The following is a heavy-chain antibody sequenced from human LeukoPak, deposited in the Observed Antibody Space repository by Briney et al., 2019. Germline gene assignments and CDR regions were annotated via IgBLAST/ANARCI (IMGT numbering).Heavy chain of an antibody. CDR3: ARASGSFDI. Sequence: GGSLRLSCAASGFTFSTYGMHWVRQAPGKGLEWVAVIWYDGTIKYYADSVKGRFTISRDNSKNTLYLQMNSLRGEDTAVYYCARASGSFDIWGQGTMVTVSS. J-gene: IGHJ3*02. D-gene: IGHD3-10*01. CDR2: IWYDGTIK. V-gene: IGHV3-33*01. CDR1: GFTFSTYG.